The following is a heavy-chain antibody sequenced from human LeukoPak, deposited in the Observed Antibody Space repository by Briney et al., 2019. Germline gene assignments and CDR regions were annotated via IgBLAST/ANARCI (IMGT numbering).Heavy chain of an antibody. CDR1: GFTVSLYY. J-gene: IGHJ3*02. CDR2: IYSGGPT. Sequence: PGGSLRLSCAASGFTVSLYYMTWVRQAPGKGLEWVSVIYSGGPTYYADSVKGRFTISRDNSKTTVYLQMNSLRGEDTAVYFCARGWVVATGGFDMWGQGTMVTVSS. D-gene: IGHD2-8*02. V-gene: IGHV3-53*01. CDR3: ARGWVVATGGFDM.